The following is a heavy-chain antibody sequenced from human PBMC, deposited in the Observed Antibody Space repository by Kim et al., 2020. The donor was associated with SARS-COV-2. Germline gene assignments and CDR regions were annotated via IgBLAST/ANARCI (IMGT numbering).Heavy chain of an antibody. J-gene: IGHJ6*02. V-gene: IGHV4-34*01. CDR1: GGSFSGYY. Sequence: SETLSLTCAVYGGSFSGYYWSWIRQLPGKGLEWIGEINHSGSTNYNPSLKSRVTISVDTSKNQFSLKLSSVTAADTAVYYCARFSRDTAMVRGYYYYGMDVWGQGTTVTVYS. CDR3: ARFSRDTAMVRGYYYYGMDV. D-gene: IGHD5-18*01. CDR2: INHSGST.